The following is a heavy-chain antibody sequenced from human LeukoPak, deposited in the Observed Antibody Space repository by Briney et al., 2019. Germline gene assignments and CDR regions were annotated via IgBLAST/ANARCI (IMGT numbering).Heavy chain of an antibody. CDR2: ISSNGGST. CDR3: ARDAERFYMDV. CDR1: GFTFSSYA. V-gene: IGHV3-64*01. Sequence: PGRSLRLSCAASGFTFSSYAMHWVRQAPGRGLEYVLAISSNGGSTYYANSVKGRFTISRDNSKNTLYLQMGSLRAEDMAVYYCARDAERFYMDVWGKGTTVTVSS. J-gene: IGHJ6*03.